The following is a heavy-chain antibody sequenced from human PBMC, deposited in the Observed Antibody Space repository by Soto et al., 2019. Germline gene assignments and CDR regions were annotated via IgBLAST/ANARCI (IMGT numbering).Heavy chain of an antibody. CDR2: ISSSSSTI. J-gene: IGHJ5*02. CDR1: GFTFSSYS. Sequence: EVQLVESGGGLVQPGGSLRLSCAASGFTFSSYSMNWVRQAPGKGLEWVSYISSSSSTIYYADSVKGRFTISRDNAKKSLYLQMSSLRDEDTAVYYCARESRFLEWLSLNWFDPWGQGTLVTVSS. D-gene: IGHD3-3*01. CDR3: ARESRFLEWLSLNWFDP. V-gene: IGHV3-48*02.